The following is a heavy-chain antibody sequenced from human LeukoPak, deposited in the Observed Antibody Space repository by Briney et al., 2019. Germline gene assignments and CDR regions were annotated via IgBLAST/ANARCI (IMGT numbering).Heavy chain of an antibody. Sequence: GGPLRLSCAASGFTFSSYAMSWVRQAPGKGLEWVSAISGSGGSTYYADSVKGRFTISRDNSKNTLYLQMNSLRAEDTAVYYCAKDDLSRDLYYFDFWGQGTLVTVSS. D-gene: IGHD2-2*01. CDR2: ISGSGGST. CDR3: AKDDLSRDLYYFDF. CDR1: GFTFSSYA. V-gene: IGHV3-23*01. J-gene: IGHJ4*02.